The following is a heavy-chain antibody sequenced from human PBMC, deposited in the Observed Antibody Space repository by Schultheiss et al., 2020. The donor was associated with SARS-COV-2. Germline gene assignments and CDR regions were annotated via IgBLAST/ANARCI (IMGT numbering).Heavy chain of an antibody. Sequence: GGSLRLSCAASGFTFSSYSMNWVRQAPGKGLEWVSSISSSSSYIYYADSVKGRFTISRDNAKNSLYLQMNSLRVEDTAVYYCAAIYGYFGSGSYAGGNYYYGMYVWGQGTAVTVAS. D-gene: IGHD3-10*01. CDR1: GFTFSSYS. J-gene: IGHJ6*02. CDR2: ISSSSSYI. CDR3: AAIYGYFGSGSYAGGNYYYGMYV. V-gene: IGHV3-21*01.